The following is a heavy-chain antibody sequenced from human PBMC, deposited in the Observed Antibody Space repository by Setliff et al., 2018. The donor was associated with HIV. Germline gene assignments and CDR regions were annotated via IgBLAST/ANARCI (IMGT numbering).Heavy chain of an antibody. J-gene: IGHJ4*02. CDR1: GQSISGYY. V-gene: IGHV4-34*01. D-gene: IGHD3-10*01. CDR3: ASRRGIEFYFDI. Sequence: SETLSLTCAVYGQSISGYYWSWIRRTPGKGLEWIGEINHGGDTSYNPSLKSRVTISVGSSYNHFSLKLSSVTAADTGVYYCASRRGIEFYFDIWGQGTPVTVSS. CDR2: INHGGDT.